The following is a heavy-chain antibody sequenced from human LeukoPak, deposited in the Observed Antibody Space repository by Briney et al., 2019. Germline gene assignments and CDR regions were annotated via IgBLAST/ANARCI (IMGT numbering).Heavy chain of an antibody. CDR3: ARVIHNYYDGNPDYMDV. CDR1: GYSFTTYW. J-gene: IGHJ6*03. V-gene: IGHV5-51*01. CDR2: IYPGDSDT. D-gene: IGHD3-22*01. Sequence: GESLKISCKGSGYSFTTYWIGWVRQMPGKGLEWMGIIYPGDSDTTYSPSFQGQVTISADKSISTAYLQWSSLKASDTAMYYCARVIHNYYDGNPDYMDVWGKGTTVTVSS.